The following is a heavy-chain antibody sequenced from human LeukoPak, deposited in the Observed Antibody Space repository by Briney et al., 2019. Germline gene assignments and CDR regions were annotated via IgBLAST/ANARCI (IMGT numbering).Heavy chain of an antibody. J-gene: IGHJ4*02. Sequence: ASVKASCKASGYTFRNYYIHWVRQAPGHGLEYMGWINFNRGDTNYAEKFQGRVTMTRDTSIDTVYMDLSSLRSDDTALYYCARDKSNGIGIVYWGQGTPVTVSS. CDR2: INFNRGDT. V-gene: IGHV1-2*02. CDR3: ARDKSNGIGIVY. D-gene: IGHD1-26*01. CDR1: GYTFRNYY.